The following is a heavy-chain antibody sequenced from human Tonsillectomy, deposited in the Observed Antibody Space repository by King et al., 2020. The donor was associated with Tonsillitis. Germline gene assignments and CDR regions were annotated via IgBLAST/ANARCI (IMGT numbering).Heavy chain of an antibody. CDR2: IYYSGST. J-gene: IGHJ4*02. CDR3: ARGVKGGYYESSGPPGY. Sequence: VQLQESGPGLVKPSETLSLTCTVSGGSISSYYWSWIRQPPGKGLEWIGYIYYSGSTNYNPSLKSRVTISVDTSKNQFSLKLSYVTAADTAVYYCARGVKGGYYESSGPPGYWGQGTLVTVSS. CDR1: GGSISSYY. V-gene: IGHV4-59*01. D-gene: IGHD3-22*01.